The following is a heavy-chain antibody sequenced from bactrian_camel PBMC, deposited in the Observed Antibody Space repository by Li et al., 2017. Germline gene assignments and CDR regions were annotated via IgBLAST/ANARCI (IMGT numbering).Heavy chain of an antibody. CDR2: IDSDGTT. V-gene: IGHV3S53*01. CDR1: GFRHSTYC. Sequence: HVQLVESGGGSVQTGGSLRLTCAASGFRHSTYCLGWYRQTPGKERTKVASIDSDGTTTYADSMKGRFTISLDNAKTTVYLQMNDLEPEDTAVYYCAADSIRPACGWYPVSPLDAWGQGTQVTVS. J-gene: IGHJ3*01. D-gene: IGHD5*01. CDR3: AADSIRPACGWYPVSPLDA.